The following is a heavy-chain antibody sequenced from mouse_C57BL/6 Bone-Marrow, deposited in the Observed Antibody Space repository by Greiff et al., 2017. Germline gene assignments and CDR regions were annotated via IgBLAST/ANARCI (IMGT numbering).Heavy chain of an antibody. J-gene: IGHJ4*01. CDR2: ISDGGSYT. CDR3: AREWGLTSYAMDY. V-gene: IGHV5-4*01. Sequence: EVHLVESGGGLVKPGGSLKLSCAASGFTFSSYAMSWVRQTPEKRLEWVATISDGGSYTYYPDNVKGRFTISSDNAKNNLYLQMRHLKSEDTAMYYCAREWGLTSYAMDYWGQGTSVTVSS. CDR1: GFTFSSYA. D-gene: IGHD4-1*01.